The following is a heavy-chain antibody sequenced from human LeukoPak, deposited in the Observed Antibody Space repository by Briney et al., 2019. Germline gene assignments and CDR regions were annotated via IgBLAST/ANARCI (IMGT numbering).Heavy chain of an antibody. Sequence: PSETLSLTCAVYGGSFSSYYWSWIRQPAGKGLEWIGRIYTSGSTNYNPSLKSRVTMSVDTSKNQFSLKLSSVTAADTAVYYCAREGIAARPDQNWFDPWGQGTLVTVSS. CDR1: GGSFSSYY. D-gene: IGHD6-6*01. CDR2: IYTSGST. J-gene: IGHJ5*02. CDR3: AREGIAARPDQNWFDP. V-gene: IGHV4-4*07.